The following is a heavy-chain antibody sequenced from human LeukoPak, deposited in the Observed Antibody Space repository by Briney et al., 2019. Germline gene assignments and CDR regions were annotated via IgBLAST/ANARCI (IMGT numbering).Heavy chain of an antibody. D-gene: IGHD6-19*01. CDR3: AREGLGSGSPGPSDY. CDR2: IYYSGST. CDR1: GGPISSSSYY. Sequence: ASETLSLTCTVSGGPISSSSYYWGWIRQPPGKGLEWIGSIYYSGSTCYNPSLKSRVTISVDTSKNQFSLKLSSVTAADTAVYYCAREGLGSGSPGPSDYWGQGTLVTVSS. J-gene: IGHJ4*02. V-gene: IGHV4-39*07.